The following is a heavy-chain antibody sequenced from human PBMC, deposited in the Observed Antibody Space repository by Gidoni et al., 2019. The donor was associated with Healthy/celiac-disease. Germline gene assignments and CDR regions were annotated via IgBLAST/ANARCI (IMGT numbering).Heavy chain of an antibody. Sequence: EVQLVESGGGLVQPGGSLRLSCAASGFTFSSYAMSWVRQAPGKGLEWGSAISGSGGSTYYADSVKGRFTISRDNSKNTLYLQMNSLRAEDTAVYYCAKEQDDYSNYGIGAFDIWGQGTMVTVSS. J-gene: IGHJ3*02. D-gene: IGHD4-4*01. CDR3: AKEQDDYSNYGIGAFDI. CDR2: ISGSGGST. V-gene: IGHV3-23*04. CDR1: GFTFSSYA.